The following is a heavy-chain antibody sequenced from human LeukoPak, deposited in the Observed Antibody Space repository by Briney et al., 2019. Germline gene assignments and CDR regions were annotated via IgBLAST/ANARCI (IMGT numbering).Heavy chain of an antibody. V-gene: IGHV1-69*05. D-gene: IGHD3-22*01. CDR1: GGTFSSYA. CDR2: IIPIFGTA. Sequence: ASVKVSCKASGGTFSSYAISWVRQAPGQGLEWMGGIIPIFGTANYAQKFQGRVTITTDESTSTAYMELSSLRSEDTAVYYCARGYDSSGYYDSKADAFDIWGQGTMVTVSS. CDR3: ARGYDSSGYYDSKADAFDI. J-gene: IGHJ3*02.